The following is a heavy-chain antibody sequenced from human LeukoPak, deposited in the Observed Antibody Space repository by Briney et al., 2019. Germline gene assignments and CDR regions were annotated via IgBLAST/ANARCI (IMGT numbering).Heavy chain of an antibody. V-gene: IGHV1-2*02. Sequence: GASVKVSCKASGYTFTGYYMHWVRQAPGQGLEWMGWISPNSGGTNYAQKFQGRVTMTRDTSISTAYMELSRLRSDDTAVYYCARVSEITFGGVIVTAPFDYWGQGTLVTVSS. CDR1: GYTFTGYY. D-gene: IGHD3-16*02. J-gene: IGHJ4*02. CDR2: ISPNSGGT. CDR3: ARVSEITFGGVIVTAPFDY.